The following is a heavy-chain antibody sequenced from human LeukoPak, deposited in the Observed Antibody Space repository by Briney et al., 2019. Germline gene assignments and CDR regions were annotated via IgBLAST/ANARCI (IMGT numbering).Heavy chain of an antibody. CDR2: IYHSGST. CDR3: ARLLSSGHAMDFDY. V-gene: IGHV4-4*02. J-gene: IGHJ4*02. Sequence: SGTLSLTCAVSGGSISSSNWWSWVRQPPGKGLEWIGEIYHSGSTNYNPSLKSRVTISADKSKNQFSLKLSSVTAADTAVYYCARLLSSGHAMDFDYWGQGTLVTVSS. D-gene: IGHD5-18*01. CDR1: GGSISSSNW.